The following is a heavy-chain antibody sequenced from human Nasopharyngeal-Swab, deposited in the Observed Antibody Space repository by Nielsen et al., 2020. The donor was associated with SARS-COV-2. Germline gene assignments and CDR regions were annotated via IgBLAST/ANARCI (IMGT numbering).Heavy chain of an antibody. Sequence: GGSLRLSCAASGFTFSSYGMHWVRQAPGKGLEWVAVIWYDGSNKYYADSVKGRFTISRDNSKNTLYLQMNSLRAEDTAVYYCARAMLSGGVLWFGELLNSLDYWGQGTLVTVSS. CDR3: ARAMLSGGVLWFGELLNSLDY. J-gene: IGHJ4*02. CDR2: IWYDGSNK. CDR1: GFTFSSYG. V-gene: IGHV3-33*08. D-gene: IGHD3-10*01.